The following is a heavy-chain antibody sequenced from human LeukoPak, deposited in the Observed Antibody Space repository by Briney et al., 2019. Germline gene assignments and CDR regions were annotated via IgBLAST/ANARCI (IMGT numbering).Heavy chain of an antibody. CDR3: AKVKTMIVVITDAFDI. Sequence: PGGSLRLSCAASGFTFSYNAMSWVRQAPGKGLEWVSGITGSGSNTYYADSVKGRFTISRDNSKNTVYLQMNSLRAEDTAVYYCAKVKTMIVVITDAFDIWGQGTMVTVSS. V-gene: IGHV3-23*01. CDR1: GFTFSYNA. D-gene: IGHD3-22*01. J-gene: IGHJ3*02. CDR2: ITGSGSNT.